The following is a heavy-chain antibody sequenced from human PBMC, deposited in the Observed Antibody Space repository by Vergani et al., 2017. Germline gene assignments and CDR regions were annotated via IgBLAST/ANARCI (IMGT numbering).Heavy chain of an antibody. J-gene: IGHJ6*02. V-gene: IGHV3-23*04. CDR3: AKGGRHDYDTKGQFYYYYGVDV. CDR2: IGGSGGNI. CDR1: DFNFGGYA. D-gene: IGHD3-16*01. Sequence: EVQMVESGGCLVKPGGSLRLSCAVSDFNFGGYAMSWVRQAAGKGLEWVSGIGGSGGNIFYADSVKGRFTISRDNSKNMLYLQMNSLRAEDTAVYYCAKGGRHDYDTKGQFYYYYGVDVWGQGTTVTVSS.